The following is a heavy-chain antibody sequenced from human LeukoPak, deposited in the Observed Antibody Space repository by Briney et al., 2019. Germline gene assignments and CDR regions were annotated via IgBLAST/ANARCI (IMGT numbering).Heavy chain of an antibody. CDR2: IYNSGST. J-gene: IGHJ6*02. D-gene: IGHD3-3*01. V-gene: IGHV4-39*01. Sequence: SETLSLTCTVSAGSISSMSYYWRWIRQPPGKRLECIGSIYNSGSTYYNPSLQSRVTITADTSKNQFSRSLSSVTAADTAVSYCACSPVTIFGVASNYYFQIWGQGTTVTVSS. CDR1: AGSISSMSYY. CDR3: ACSPVTIFGVASNYYFQI.